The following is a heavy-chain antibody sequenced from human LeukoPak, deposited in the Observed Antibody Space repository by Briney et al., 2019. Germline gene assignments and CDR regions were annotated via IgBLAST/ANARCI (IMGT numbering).Heavy chain of an antibody. V-gene: IGHV3-64*01. D-gene: IGHD3-22*01. Sequence: PGGSLRLSCAASGFTFSSYAMHWVRQAPGKGLEYVSAISSNGGSTYYANSVKGRFTISRDNSKNTLYLQMGSLRAEDMAVYYCAREAREEYYYDSSGEVSYFDYWGQGTLVTVSS. CDR3: AREAREEYYYDSSGEVSYFDY. CDR1: GFTFSSYA. CDR2: ISSNGGST. J-gene: IGHJ4*02.